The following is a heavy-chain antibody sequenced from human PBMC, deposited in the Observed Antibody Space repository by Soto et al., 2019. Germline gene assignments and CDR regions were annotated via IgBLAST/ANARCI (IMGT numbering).Heavy chain of an antibody. CDR3: ARDPSYSGDYRGWFCP. CDR2: ISAYNGKT. CDR1: GYMFTRYG. J-gene: IGHJ5*02. D-gene: IGHD1-26*01. Sequence: QLQLVQSGAEVKKPGASVKVSCKASGYMFTRYGITWVRQAPGQGLEWMGWISAYNGKTQHAQQLQGRLTLTTDTRTSTAYMELRSLGSDYTDVDSCARDPSYSGDYRGWFCPWCPGTLVTVSS. V-gene: IGHV1-18*01.